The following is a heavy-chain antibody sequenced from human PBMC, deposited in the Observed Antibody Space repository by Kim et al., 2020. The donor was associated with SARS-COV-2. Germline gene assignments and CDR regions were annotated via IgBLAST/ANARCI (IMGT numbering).Heavy chain of an antibody. D-gene: IGHD2-2*01. V-gene: IGHV3-74*01. J-gene: IGHJ5*02. CDR3: ARVLPAAMPTPGWFDP. Sequence: SVKGRFTSSRDNAKNTLYLQMNSLRAEDTAVYYCARVLPAAMPTPGWFDPWGQGTLVTVSS.